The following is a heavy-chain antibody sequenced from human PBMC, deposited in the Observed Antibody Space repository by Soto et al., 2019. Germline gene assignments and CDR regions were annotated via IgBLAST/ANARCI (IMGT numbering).Heavy chain of an antibody. Sequence: GEALNISCACSGYTFTAFLSHWVRQMPGKGLEWLGKIDPSDSYTNYSPSFEGHVTISTDNSITTAYLQWSSLRASDTALYFCARVHKNWFDSWAQGTMVTVS. V-gene: IGHV5-10-1*01. CDR1: GYTFTAFL. CDR2: IDPSDSYT. J-gene: IGHJ5*01. CDR3: ARVHKNWFDS.